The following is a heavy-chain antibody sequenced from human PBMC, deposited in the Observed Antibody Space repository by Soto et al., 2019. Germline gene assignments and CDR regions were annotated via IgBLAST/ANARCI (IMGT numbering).Heavy chain of an antibody. D-gene: IGHD2-2*01. CDR2: ISGDNGNT. J-gene: IGHJ5*02. CDR3: ARVGDIVVVGPWFDP. Sequence: ASVKVSCKAAGYIFSSYGISWVRQAPGQGLEWMGWISGDNGNTNYAQKLQGRVTMTTDTSTSTAYMELRSLTSDDTAVYYCARVGDIVVVGPWFDPWGQ. CDR1: GYIFSSYG. V-gene: IGHV1-18*01.